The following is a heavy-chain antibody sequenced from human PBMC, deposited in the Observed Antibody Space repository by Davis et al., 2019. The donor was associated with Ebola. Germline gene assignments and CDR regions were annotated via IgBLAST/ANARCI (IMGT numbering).Heavy chain of an antibody. CDR3: VRGNYYERLFDY. Sequence: MPSETLSLTCAVSGDSIKNTHWWGWVRQSPGKELEWIGYIYSGGSAYYNPSLKSRVTISIDTSKSQFSLNLRSVTAVDTAVYYCVRGNYYERLFDYWGQGTLVTVSS. D-gene: IGHD1-26*01. J-gene: IGHJ4*01. CDR1: GDSIKNTHW. CDR2: IYSGGSA. V-gene: IGHV4-28*01.